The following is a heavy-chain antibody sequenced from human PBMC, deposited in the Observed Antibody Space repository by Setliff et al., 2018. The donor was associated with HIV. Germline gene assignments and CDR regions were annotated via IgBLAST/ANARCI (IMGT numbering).Heavy chain of an antibody. CDR3: VRDTDIWRYFPL. Sequence: ASVKVSCKASGYTFTSYFLHWVRQAPGQGLEWMGIINPNDGATTYAQKFEGRVSMTTETSTTTAYLELRDLRFDDTAVYFCVRDTDIWRYFPLWGQGTLVTVSS. J-gene: IGHJ1*01. V-gene: IGHV1-46*01. D-gene: IGHD1-1*01. CDR2: INPNDGAT. CDR1: GYTFTSYF.